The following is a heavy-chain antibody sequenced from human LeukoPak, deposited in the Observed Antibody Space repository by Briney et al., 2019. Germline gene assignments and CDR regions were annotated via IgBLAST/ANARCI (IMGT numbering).Heavy chain of an antibody. D-gene: IGHD3-10*01. CDR3: ARDGMGSYDQ. V-gene: IGHV3-23*01. J-gene: IGHJ4*02. Sequence: PGGSLRLSCAASGLSFSSFAMSWVRQGPARGLEWVSSIRGNGETFYADSVKGRFTLSSDSSRNTVYFQLNNLRAEDTAVYYCARDGMGSYDQWGQGTLVTVSS. CDR1: GLSFSSFA. CDR2: IRGNGET.